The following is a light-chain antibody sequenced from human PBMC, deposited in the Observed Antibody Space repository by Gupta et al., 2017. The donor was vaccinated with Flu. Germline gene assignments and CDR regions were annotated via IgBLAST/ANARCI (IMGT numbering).Light chain of an antibody. CDR3: TAWDDSLNGHV. Sequence: QSVLTQPPSASGTPGQRATISCSGSSSNIGSNPVNWYQQLPGTAPELLIYNNDLRPSGVPDRFSGSKSGTSASLAISGLQSEDETDYYCTAWDDSLNGHVFGTGTKVTVL. J-gene: IGLJ1*01. CDR1: SSNIGSNP. V-gene: IGLV1-44*01. CDR2: NND.